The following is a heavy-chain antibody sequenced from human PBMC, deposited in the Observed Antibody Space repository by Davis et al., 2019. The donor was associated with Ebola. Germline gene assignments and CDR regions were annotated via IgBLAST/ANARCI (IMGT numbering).Heavy chain of an antibody. CDR3: AGLYDSSGYSWYFDL. CDR2: IYYSGST. D-gene: IGHD3-22*01. J-gene: IGHJ2*01. V-gene: IGHV4-59*08. CDR1: GGSFSSYY. Sequence: MPSETLSLTCAVYGGSFSSYYWSWIRQPPGKGLGWIGYIYYSGSTNYNPSLKSRVTISVDTSKNQFSLKLSSVTAADTAVYYCAGLYDSSGYSWYFDLWGRGTLVTVSS.